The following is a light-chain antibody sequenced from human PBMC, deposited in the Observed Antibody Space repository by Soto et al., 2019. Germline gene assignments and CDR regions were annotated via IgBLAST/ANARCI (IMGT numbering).Light chain of an antibody. Sequence: QSALTQPASVSGSPGQSITISCTGASGDVGAYNYVSWYQHHPGKAPKLIISDVSIRPSGVSDRFSGSKSGNTASLTISGLRSEDEAHYYCAVWDNSMTAWVFGGGTKLTVL. CDR2: DVS. CDR1: SGDVGAYNY. J-gene: IGLJ3*02. V-gene: IGLV2-14*01. CDR3: AVWDNSMTAWV.